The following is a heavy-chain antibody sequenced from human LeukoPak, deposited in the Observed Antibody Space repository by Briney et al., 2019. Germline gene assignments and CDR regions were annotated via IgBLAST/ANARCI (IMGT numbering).Heavy chain of an antibody. CDR1: GGSISSSSYY. J-gene: IGHJ5*02. D-gene: IGHD3-22*01. V-gene: IGHV4-39*07. CDR2: IYYSGST. Sequence: SETLSLTCTVSGGSISSSSYYWGWIRQPPGKGLEWIGSIYYSGSTYYNPSLKSRVTISVDTSKNQFSLELSSVTAADTAVYYCARDGRSGYTNWFDPWGQGTLVTVSS. CDR3: ARDGRSGYTNWFDP.